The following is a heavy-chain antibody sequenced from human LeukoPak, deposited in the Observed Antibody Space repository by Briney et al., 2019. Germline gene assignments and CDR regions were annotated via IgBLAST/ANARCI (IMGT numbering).Heavy chain of an antibody. V-gene: IGHV3-11*04. D-gene: IGHD5-24*01. CDR2: ISSSGSTI. Sequence: GGSLRLSCTASGFIFSDFAMSWVRQAPGKGLEWVSYISSSGSTIYYADSVKGRFTISRDNAKNSLYLQMNSLRAEDTAVYYCARARDGYNYDLFDYWGQGTLVTVSS. CDR1: GFIFSDFA. J-gene: IGHJ4*02. CDR3: ARARDGYNYDLFDY.